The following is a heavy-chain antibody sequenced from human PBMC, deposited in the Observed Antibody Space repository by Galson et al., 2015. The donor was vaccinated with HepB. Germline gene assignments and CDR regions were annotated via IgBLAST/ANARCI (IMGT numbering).Heavy chain of an antibody. CDR3: AIYPTQTGTTSHPHFDY. CDR2: IIPIFGTA. J-gene: IGHJ4*02. CDR1: GSTFSSYA. Sequence: SVKVSCKASGSTFSSYAISWVRQAPGQGLEWMGGIIPIFGTANYAQKFQGRVTITADESASTAYMELSSLRSEDTAVYYCAIYPTQTGTTSHPHFDYWGQGTLVTVSS. V-gene: IGHV1-69*13. D-gene: IGHD1-1*01.